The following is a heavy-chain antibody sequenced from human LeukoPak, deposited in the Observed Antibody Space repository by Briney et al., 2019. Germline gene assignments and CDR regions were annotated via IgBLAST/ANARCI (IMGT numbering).Heavy chain of an antibody. CDR2: ISYDGSNK. Sequence: TGGSLRLSCAASGFTFSSYAMHWVRQAPGKGLEWVAVISYDGSNKYYADSVKGRFTISRDNSKNTLYLQMNSLRAEDTAVYYRARSPNCGGDCFWGQGTLVTVSS. V-gene: IGHV3-30-3*01. J-gene: IGHJ4*02. CDR1: GFTFSSYA. D-gene: IGHD2-21*02. CDR3: ARSPNCGGDCF.